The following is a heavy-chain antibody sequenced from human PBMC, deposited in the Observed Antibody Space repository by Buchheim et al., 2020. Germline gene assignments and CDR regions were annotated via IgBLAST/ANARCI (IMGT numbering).Heavy chain of an antibody. D-gene: IGHD3-3*01. CDR2: IWYDGSNK. CDR3: AKEHDFWSGYDTTENFYYYYGMDV. CDR1: GFTFSSYG. Sequence: QVQLVESGGGVVQPGRSLRLSCAASGFTFSSYGMHWVRQAPGKGLEWVAVIWYDGSNKYYADSVKGRFTISRDNSKNTLYLKMNSLRAEDTAVYYCAKEHDFWSGYDTTENFYYYYGMDVWGQGTT. J-gene: IGHJ6*02. V-gene: IGHV3-33*06.